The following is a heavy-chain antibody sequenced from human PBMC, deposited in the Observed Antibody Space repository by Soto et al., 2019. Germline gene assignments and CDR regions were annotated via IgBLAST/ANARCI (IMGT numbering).Heavy chain of an antibody. J-gene: IGHJ6*02. CDR3: AREGVVPYYYYGMDV. CDR1: GYTFTSYG. D-gene: IGHD3-10*01. V-gene: IGHV1-18*01. Sequence: QVQLVQSGGEVKKPGASVKVSCKAYGYTFTSYGISWVRQAPGQGLEWMGWISGYNGKTNYAQKVQDRVTMTTDTSTSTVYMELSTLRSDDTAVYYCAREGVVPYYYYGMDVWGQGTAVTVSS. CDR2: ISGYNGKT.